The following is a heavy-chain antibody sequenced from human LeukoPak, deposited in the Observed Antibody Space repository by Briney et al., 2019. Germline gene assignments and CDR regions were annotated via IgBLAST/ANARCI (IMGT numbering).Heavy chain of an antibody. Sequence: GGSLRLSCAASGFTFSSYFMNWVRQAPGKGLEWVSSIRSSGHHVYYADSVKGRFTISRDNAKNLLYLQMNSLRAEDTAVYYCAKSLYGDYYYYGMDVWGQGTTVTVSS. D-gene: IGHD4-17*01. CDR1: GFTFSSYF. J-gene: IGHJ6*02. V-gene: IGHV3-21*04. CDR3: AKSLYGDYYYYGMDV. CDR2: IRSSGHHV.